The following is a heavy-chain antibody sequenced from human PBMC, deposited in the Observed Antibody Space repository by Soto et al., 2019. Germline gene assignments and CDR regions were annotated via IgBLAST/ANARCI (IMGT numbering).Heavy chain of an antibody. Sequence: QVQLVQSGAEVKKPGASVKVSCKASGYTFTGYYMHWVRQAPGQGLEWMGWINPNRGGTNSAQKFQGWVTMTRDTCISTAYLEVSRLRSDDTAVYYCARVETINYAVDVWGQGTTVTVSS. D-gene: IGHD1-20*01. J-gene: IGHJ6*02. CDR2: INPNRGGT. CDR1: GYTFTGYY. CDR3: ARVETINYAVDV. V-gene: IGHV1-2*04.